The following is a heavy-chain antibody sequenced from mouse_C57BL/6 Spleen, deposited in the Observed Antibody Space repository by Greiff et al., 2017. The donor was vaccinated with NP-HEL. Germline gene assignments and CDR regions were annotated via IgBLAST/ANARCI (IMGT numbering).Heavy chain of an antibody. V-gene: IGHV7-3*01. D-gene: IGHD1-1*01. CDR2: IRNKANGYTT. Sequence: DVQLVESGGGLVQPGGSLSLSCAASGFTFTDYYMSWVRQPPGKALEWLGFIRNKANGYTTEYSASVKGRFTISRDNSQSILYLQMNALRAEDSATYYCASSSTTVVRYAMDYWGQGTSVTVSS. CDR1: GFTFTDYY. J-gene: IGHJ4*01. CDR3: ASSSTTVVRYAMDY.